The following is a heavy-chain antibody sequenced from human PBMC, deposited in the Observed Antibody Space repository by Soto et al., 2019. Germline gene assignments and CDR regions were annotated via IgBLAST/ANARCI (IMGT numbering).Heavy chain of an antibody. V-gene: IGHV3-23*01. CDR3: AKNRNWNFLEPDY. J-gene: IGHJ4*02. CDR1: GFTFSSYA. Sequence: GGSLRLSCAASGFTFSSYAMSWVRQAPGKGLEWVSAISGSGGSTYYADSVKGRLTISRDNSKNTLYLQMNSLRAEDTAVYYCAKNRNWNFLEPDYWGQGTLVTVSS. CDR2: ISGSGGST. D-gene: IGHD1-1*01.